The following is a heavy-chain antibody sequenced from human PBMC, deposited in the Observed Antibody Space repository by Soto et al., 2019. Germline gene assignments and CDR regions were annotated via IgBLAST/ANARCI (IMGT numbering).Heavy chain of an antibody. J-gene: IGHJ3*02. CDR3: AREYLYCSGGSCYSDGFDI. CDR2: IDSDGSGT. D-gene: IGHD2-15*01. V-gene: IGHV3-74*01. Sequence: EVQLVESGGGLVQPGGSLRLSCTASEFTFSDFWMHWVRQAPGKGLVWVSRIDSDGSGTTYADSVKGRFTISRDNAKNTVFPQMNSLRAEDTAVYYCAREYLYCSGGSCYSDGFDIWGQGTMVTVSS. CDR1: EFTFSDFW.